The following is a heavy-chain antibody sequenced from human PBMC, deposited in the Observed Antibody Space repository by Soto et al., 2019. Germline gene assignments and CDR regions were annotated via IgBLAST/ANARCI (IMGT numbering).Heavy chain of an antibody. CDR1: GFTFSIYW. V-gene: IGHV3-74*01. CDR3: ARDIGSVGY. Sequence: GGSLRLSCAASGFTFSIYWMYWVRQVPGKGLVWVARINSDGSITNYADSVKGRLTISRDNAKNTLYLQMNSLRAEDTAVYYCARDIGSVGYWGQGTMVTVSS. D-gene: IGHD2-15*01. J-gene: IGHJ4*02. CDR2: INSDGSIT.